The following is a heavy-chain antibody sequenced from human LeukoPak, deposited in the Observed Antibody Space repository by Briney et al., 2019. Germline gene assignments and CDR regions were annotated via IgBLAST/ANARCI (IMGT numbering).Heavy chain of an antibody. J-gene: IGHJ4*02. D-gene: IGHD6-19*01. V-gene: IGHV4-4*07. CDR3: ARAWQWLPLDS. CDR1: GGTISSYY. Sequence: SETLSLTCTVSGGTISSYYWSWIRQPAGKGLEWIGRIHTSGSTNYNPSLKSRVTMSVDTSKDQFSLKVTSVTAADTAVYYCARAWQWLPLDSWGQGTLVTVSS. CDR2: IHTSGST.